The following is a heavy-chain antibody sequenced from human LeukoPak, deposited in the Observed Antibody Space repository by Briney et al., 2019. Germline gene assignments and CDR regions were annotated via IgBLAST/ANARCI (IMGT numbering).Heavy chain of an antibody. V-gene: IGHV3-66*01. CDR2: IYSGGST. CDR1: GFTVSSNY. J-gene: IGHJ4*02. Sequence: PGGSLRFSCAASGFTVSSNYMSWVRQAPGKGLEWVSVIYSGGSTYYADSVKGRFTISRDNSKNTLYLQMNSLRAEDTAVYYCAKEHYDFWSGYWNDYWGQGTLVTVSS. D-gene: IGHD3-3*01. CDR3: AKEHYDFWSGYWNDY.